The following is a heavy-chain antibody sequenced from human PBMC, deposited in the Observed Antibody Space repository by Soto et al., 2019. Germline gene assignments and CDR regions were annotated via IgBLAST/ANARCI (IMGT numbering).Heavy chain of an antibody. CDR3: ARRLRGGPLADWYFDL. D-gene: IGHD4-17*01. J-gene: IGHJ2*01. CDR2: INPNSGGT. CDR1: GYTFTGYY. Sequence: QVQLVQSGAEVKKPGASVKVSCKASGYTFTGYYMHWVRQAPGQGLEWMGWINPNSGGTNYAQKFQGWVTMTRDTSISTAYMELSRVRSDDTAVYYCARRLRGGPLADWYFDLWGRGTLVTVSS. V-gene: IGHV1-2*04.